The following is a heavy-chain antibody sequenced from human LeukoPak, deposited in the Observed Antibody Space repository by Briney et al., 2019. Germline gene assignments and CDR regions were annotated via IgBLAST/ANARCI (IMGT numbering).Heavy chain of an antibody. CDR1: GFSVSMKY. J-gene: IGHJ6*03. D-gene: IGHD3-10*01. CDR2: IFSGGTT. Sequence: GGSLRLSCAASGFSVSMKYMTWVGQAPGKGLDGVSVIFSGGTTYYADSVKGRFTVSRDNSKNMMYLQMNSLRAEDAAVYYCARFSGPGMQHYYYYMDVWGTGTTVTVSS. V-gene: IGHV3-53*01. CDR3: ARFSGPGMQHYYYYMDV.